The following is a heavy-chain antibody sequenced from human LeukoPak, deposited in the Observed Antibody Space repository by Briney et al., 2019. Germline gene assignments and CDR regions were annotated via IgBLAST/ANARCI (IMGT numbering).Heavy chain of an antibody. CDR1: GFTFSSYA. CDR3: AIAVDSISGTGDTFDI. CDR2: ISSGSSYI. J-gene: IGHJ3*02. V-gene: IGHV3-21*01. D-gene: IGHD3-3*01. Sequence: GRSLRLSCAASGFTFSSYAMHWVRQAPGKGLEWVSSISSGSSYIYYEDSVKGRFTISRDNGKNSLYLQMSSLRAEDTAVYYCAIAVDSISGTGDTFDIWGQGTMVTVSS.